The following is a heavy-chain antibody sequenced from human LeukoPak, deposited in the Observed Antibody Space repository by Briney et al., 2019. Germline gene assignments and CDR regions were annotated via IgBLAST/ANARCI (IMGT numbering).Heavy chain of an antibody. J-gene: IGHJ6*02. V-gene: IGHV3-53*01. CDR3: ARVASSPLSYGMDV. CDR1: GFTVSSNY. D-gene: IGHD6-13*01. Sequence: GGSLRLFCAASGFTVSSNYMSWVRQAPGKGLEWVSVIYSGGSTYYADSVQGRFTISRDNSKNTLYLQMNSLRAEGTAVYYCARVASSPLSYGMDVWGQGTTVTVSS. CDR2: IYSGGST.